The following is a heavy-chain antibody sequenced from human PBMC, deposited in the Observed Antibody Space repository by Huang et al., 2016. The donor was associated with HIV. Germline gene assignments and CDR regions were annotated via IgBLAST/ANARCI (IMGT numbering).Heavy chain of an antibody. CDR1: GGTFSTYA. CDR2: ILPIFGTT. J-gene: IGHJ6*02. V-gene: IGHV1-69*01. CDR3: ARGRTRSSLYDSYYGLDV. D-gene: IGHD6-6*01. Sequence: QVQLVQSGAEVKKPGSSVKVSCKASGGTFSTYAISWVRQAPGQGLEWMGCILPIFGTTNYAQKFQGTVTITADEFTSTAYMELSSLRSEDTALYYCARGRTRSSLYDSYYGLDVWGQGTTVTVSS.